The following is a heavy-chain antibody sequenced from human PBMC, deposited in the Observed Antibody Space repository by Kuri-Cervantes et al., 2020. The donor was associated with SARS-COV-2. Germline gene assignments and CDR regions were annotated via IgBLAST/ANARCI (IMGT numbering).Heavy chain of an antibody. Sequence: GESLKISCAASGFTFSSYAMSWVRQAPGKGLEWVSAISGSGGSTYYADSVKGRFTISRDNSKNTLYLQMNSLRAEDTAVYYCAKEGGSSGVAGYFDWWGQGTLVTVSS. J-gene: IGHJ4*02. CDR2: ISGSGGST. V-gene: IGHV3-23*01. CDR1: GFTFSSYA. CDR3: AKEGGSSGVAGYFDW. D-gene: IGHD2-15*01.